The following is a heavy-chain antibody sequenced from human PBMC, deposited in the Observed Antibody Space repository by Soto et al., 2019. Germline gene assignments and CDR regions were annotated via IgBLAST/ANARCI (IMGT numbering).Heavy chain of an antibody. V-gene: IGHV4-31*03. J-gene: IGHJ6*02. CDR1: GGSISSGGYY. D-gene: IGHD3-10*01. Sequence: QVQLQESGPGLVKPSQTLSLTCTVSGGSISSGGYYWSWIRQHPGKGLEWIGYMYYSGSTYYNPSFKSRGTISVDTSKNQFSLKLSSVTAADTAVYYCARDRALWFGEVRSPKYYYYGMDVWGQGTTVTVSS. CDR2: MYYSGST. CDR3: ARDRALWFGEVRSPKYYYYGMDV.